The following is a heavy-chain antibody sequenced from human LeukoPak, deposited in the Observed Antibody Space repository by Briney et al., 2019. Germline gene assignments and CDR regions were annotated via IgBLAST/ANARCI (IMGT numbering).Heavy chain of an antibody. CDR3: ARGAYYYDSSGYFTPDY. CDR2: ISYDGSKK. D-gene: IGHD3-22*01. J-gene: IGHJ4*01. CDR1: GFTFSSYA. V-gene: IGHV3-30-3*01. Sequence: GGSLRLSCAAYGFTFSSYAMHWVRQAPGKGLEWVAVISYDGSKKYYADSVKGRFTISRDNSKNTLYLQMNSLRAEDTAVYYCARGAYYYDSSGYFTPDYWGQGTLVTVSS.